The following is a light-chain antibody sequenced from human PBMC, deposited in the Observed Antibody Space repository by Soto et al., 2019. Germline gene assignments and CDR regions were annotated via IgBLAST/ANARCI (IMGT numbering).Light chain of an antibody. CDR2: DTS. V-gene: IGLV7-46*01. CDR1: TGAVTSGHY. J-gene: IGLJ1*01. Sequence: QTVVTQEPSLTVSPGGTVTLTCGSSTGAVTSGHYPYWFQQKPGQAPRTLIYDTSNKHSWTPARFSGSLLGGKAALTLSGAQPEDEAEYYCLLSYSGARHYVFGTGTMLTVL. CDR3: LLSYSGARHYV.